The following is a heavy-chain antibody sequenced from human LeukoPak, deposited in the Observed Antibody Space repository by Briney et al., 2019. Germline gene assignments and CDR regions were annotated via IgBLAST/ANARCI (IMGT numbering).Heavy chain of an antibody. CDR2: IYYSGST. Sequence: PSETLSLTCTVSGGSISSYYWSWIRQPPGKGLEWIGYIYYSGSTNYNPSPKSRVTISVDTSKNQFSLKLSSVTAADTAVYYCARAPKLRFLEWLLLDYWGQGTLVTVSS. CDR1: GGSISSYY. V-gene: IGHV4-59*01. D-gene: IGHD3-3*01. CDR3: ARAPKLRFLEWLLLDY. J-gene: IGHJ4*02.